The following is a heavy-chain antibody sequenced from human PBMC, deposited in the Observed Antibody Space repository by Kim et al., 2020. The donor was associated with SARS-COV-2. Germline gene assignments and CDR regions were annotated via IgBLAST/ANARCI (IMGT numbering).Heavy chain of an antibody. J-gene: IGHJ6*02. CDR2: SSI. V-gene: IGHV3-21*01. D-gene: IGHD3-9*01. CDR3: ARFEGYGMDV. Sequence: SSIYYADSAKGRFTISRDNAKSSLFLQRNSLRVEDTGVYYCARFEGYGMDVWGQGTTVTVSS.